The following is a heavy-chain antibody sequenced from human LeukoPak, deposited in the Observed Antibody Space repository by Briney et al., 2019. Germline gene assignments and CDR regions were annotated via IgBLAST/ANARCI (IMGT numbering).Heavy chain of an antibody. D-gene: IGHD5-18*01. Sequence: PGGSLRLSCAASGFTFSSYGMHWVRQAPGKGLEWVAAIWYDGSNKYYADSVKGRFTISRDNSKNTLYLQMNSLRAEDTAVYYCARADELWPFDYWGQGTLVTVSS. V-gene: IGHV3-33*01. CDR2: IWYDGSNK. CDR1: GFTFSSYG. J-gene: IGHJ4*02. CDR3: ARADELWPFDY.